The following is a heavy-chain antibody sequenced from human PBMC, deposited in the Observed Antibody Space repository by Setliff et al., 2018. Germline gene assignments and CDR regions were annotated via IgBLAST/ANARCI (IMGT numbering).Heavy chain of an antibody. V-gene: IGHV3-11*04. J-gene: IGHJ3*02. Sequence: GGSLRLSCAASGLTVSANDMSWVRQAPGKGLEWVSSISNSGGEIHYADSVKGRFTISRDNAKNSLYLQMNSLRAEDTAVYYCASHEPWLWNAFDIWGQGTMVTVSS. CDR2: ISNSGGEI. D-gene: IGHD6-19*01. CDR3: ASHEPWLWNAFDI. CDR1: GLTVSAND.